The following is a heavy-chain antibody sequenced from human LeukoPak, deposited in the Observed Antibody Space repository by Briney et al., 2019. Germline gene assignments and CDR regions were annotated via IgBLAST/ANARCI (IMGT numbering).Heavy chain of an antibody. Sequence: GGSLRLSCAASGFTFSDYTMVWVRQAPGKGLEWISSISSSGRYIFYGDAVKGRFTISRDNAKNSLFLQMNSLRAEDTAVYYCSRDASGGYDFWSGYIPGWFDPWGQGILVTVSS. J-gene: IGHJ5*02. CDR1: GFTFSDYT. V-gene: IGHV3-21*06. CDR3: SRDASGGYDFWSGYIPGWFDP. D-gene: IGHD3-3*01. CDR2: ISSSGRYI.